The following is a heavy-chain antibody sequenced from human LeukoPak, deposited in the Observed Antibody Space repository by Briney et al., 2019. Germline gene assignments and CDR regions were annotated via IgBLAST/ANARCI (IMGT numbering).Heavy chain of an antibody. V-gene: IGHV3-48*04. Sequence: GGSLRLSCIVSGFTFNYFGMNWVRQAPGKGLEWVSYISSSGSTIYYADSVKGRFTISRDNAKNSLYLQMNSLRAEDTAVYYCARDRLYGGYGGVIGYWGQGTLVTVSS. CDR3: ARDRLYGGYGGVIGY. D-gene: IGHD5-12*01. J-gene: IGHJ4*02. CDR1: GFTFNYFG. CDR2: ISSSGSTI.